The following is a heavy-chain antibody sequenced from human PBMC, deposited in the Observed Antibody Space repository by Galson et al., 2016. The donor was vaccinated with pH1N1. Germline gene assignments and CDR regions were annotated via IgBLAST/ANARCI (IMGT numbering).Heavy chain of an antibody. CDR2: ISHDGNNK. V-gene: IGHV3-30-3*01. D-gene: IGHD1-7*01. J-gene: IGHJ4*02. CDR3: TRDGRGNWKYVDYFDY. CDR1: GFTFSSYT. Sequence: SLRLSCAASGFTFSSYTFHWVRQTPGKGLEWVAIISHDGNNKDVADSVQGRFTISRDSSKNTVYLQMNNLRPEDTALYFCTRDGRGNWKYVDYFDYWGQGTLVTVSS.